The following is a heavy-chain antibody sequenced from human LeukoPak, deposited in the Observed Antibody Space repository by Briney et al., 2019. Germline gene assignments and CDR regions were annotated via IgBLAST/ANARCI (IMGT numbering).Heavy chain of an antibody. Sequence: GASVKVSCKASGYTFTNFGITWVRQAPGQGLEWVGWISANDGNKNYAQNLQGRVTLTTETSTTTAYMDLRSLRSDDTAVYYCARDFGEYSSSSMALDYWGQGTLVTVSS. V-gene: IGHV1-18*01. CDR1: GYTFTNFG. CDR3: ARDFGEYSSSSMALDY. J-gene: IGHJ4*02. CDR2: ISANDGNK. D-gene: IGHD6-6*01.